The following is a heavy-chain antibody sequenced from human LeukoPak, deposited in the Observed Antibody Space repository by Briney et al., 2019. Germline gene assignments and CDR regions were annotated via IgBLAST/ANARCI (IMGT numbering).Heavy chain of an antibody. CDR3: ARDLSMDDAFDI. CDR2: ISSSSSYI. CDR1: GFTFSSYC. Sequence: GGSLRLSCAASGFTFSSYCMNWVRQAPGEGLEWVSSISSSSSYIYYADSVKGRFTISRDNAKNSLYLQMNSLRAEDTAVYYCARDLSMDDAFDIWGQGTMVTVSS. J-gene: IGHJ3*02. V-gene: IGHV3-21*01. D-gene: IGHD3-10*01.